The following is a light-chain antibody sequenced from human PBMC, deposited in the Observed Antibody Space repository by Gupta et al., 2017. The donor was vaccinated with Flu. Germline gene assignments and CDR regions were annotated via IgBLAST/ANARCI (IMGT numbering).Light chain of an antibody. Sequence: QFVLTSPPLVFGAPGQRVTISCTGTSSNIGAGYNVHWYQQLPGTAPKLLIYVNSIRPSGVPDRFSGSKSGTSASLAITGLQAEDEADYYCQSYDSSLSGSWVFGGGTKLTVL. V-gene: IGLV1-40*01. J-gene: IGLJ3*02. CDR3: QSYDSSLSGSWV. CDR1: SSNIGAGYN. CDR2: VNS.